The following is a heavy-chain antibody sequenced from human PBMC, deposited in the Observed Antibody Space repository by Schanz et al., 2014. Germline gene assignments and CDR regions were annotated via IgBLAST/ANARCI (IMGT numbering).Heavy chain of an antibody. J-gene: IGHJ6*02. CDR2: IYHSGNT. CDR1: GASISSSNW. D-gene: IGHD2-8*02. Sequence: QVQLQESGPGLVKPSGTLSLTCAVSGASISSSNWWSWVRQPPGKGLEWIGEIYHSGNTNYNASLMRRVTISVAKSKTHSSFMVRSVPAADTAVYYCARDALRGATGGYCMDVWGQGTTVTVS. CDR3: ARDALRGATGGYCMDV. V-gene: IGHV4-4*02.